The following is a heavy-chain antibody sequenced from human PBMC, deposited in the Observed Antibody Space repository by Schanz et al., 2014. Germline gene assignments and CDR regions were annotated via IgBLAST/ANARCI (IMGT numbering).Heavy chain of an antibody. D-gene: IGHD6-19*01. CDR2: INHGGST. CDR3: ARGHHPHGITVAARGFDP. V-gene: IGHV4-34*02. Sequence: QVQLQQWGAGLLKPSETLSLTCAVYGGSFSSNYWSWIRQPPGKGLEWIGEINHGGSTNYNPSLKSRVTISVDTSKNQFSLKLRSVTAADTAVYYCARGHHPHGITVAARGFDPWGQGTLVTVSA. J-gene: IGHJ5*02. CDR1: GGSFSSNY.